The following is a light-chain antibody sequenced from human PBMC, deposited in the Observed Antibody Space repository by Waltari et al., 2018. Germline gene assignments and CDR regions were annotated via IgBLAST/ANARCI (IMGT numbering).Light chain of an antibody. CDR2: EVN. V-gene: IGLV2-11*01. J-gene: IGLJ2*01. CDR3: CSYAGSYTLV. CDR1: SSDIGGYNY. Sequence: QAALTQPRSVSGSPGQSVTISCTGTSSDIGGYNYVYWYQQHPGTAPKLMIYEVNKRPSGVSDRFSGSKSGNTASLTISGLQAEDEADYYCCSYAGSYTLVFGGGTRLTVL.